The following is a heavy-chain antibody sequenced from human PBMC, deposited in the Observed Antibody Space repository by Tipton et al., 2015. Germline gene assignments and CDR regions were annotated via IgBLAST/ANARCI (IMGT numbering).Heavy chain of an antibody. CDR3: ARKPVVRGAYNYFDY. CDR1: GDSISRSNYF. CDR2: IHYGGNT. D-gene: IGHD3-10*01. J-gene: IGHJ4*02. Sequence: TLSLTCTVSGDSISRSNYFWGWIRQPPGMGLEWFASIHYGGNTHYNPSLLSLFTIPVDTSKNQFSLTLNSVTAADTAFYYCARKPVVRGAYNYFDYWGQVTLVTVAS. V-gene: IGHV4-39*01.